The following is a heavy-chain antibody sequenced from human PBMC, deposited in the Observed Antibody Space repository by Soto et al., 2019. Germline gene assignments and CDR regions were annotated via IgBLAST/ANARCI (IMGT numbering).Heavy chain of an antibody. CDR2: MSYDGSNK. D-gene: IGHD3-16*01. CDR3: ARGGGAY. J-gene: IGHJ4*02. CDR1: GFTFSSYA. Sequence: QVQLVESGGGVVQPGRSLRLSCAASGFTFSSYAMHWVRRAPGKGLEWMAVMSYDGSNKYYADSVKGRFNISRDNSKNTMYLKMDSLRPEDTALYYWARGGGAYWGQGTLVIVSS. V-gene: IGHV3-30-3*01.